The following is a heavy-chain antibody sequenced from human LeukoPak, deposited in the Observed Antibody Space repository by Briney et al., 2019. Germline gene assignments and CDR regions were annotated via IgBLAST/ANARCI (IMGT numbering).Heavy chain of an antibody. D-gene: IGHD1-26*01. Sequence: SETLSLTCSVSGGSISGSSHYWAWIRQPPGKGLEWIGHFYYGGSTYYNPSLKSRVTISVDTSKNQFSVKLTSVTAADTAVYYCARDYSRSYYSTPSRTFDIWGQGTMVTVSS. CDR2: FYYGGST. V-gene: IGHV4-39*07. CDR3: ARDYSRSYYSTPSRTFDI. CDR1: GGSISGSSHY. J-gene: IGHJ3*02.